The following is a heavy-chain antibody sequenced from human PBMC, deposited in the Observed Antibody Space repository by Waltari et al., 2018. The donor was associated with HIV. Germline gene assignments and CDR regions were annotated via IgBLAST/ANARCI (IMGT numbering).Heavy chain of an antibody. CDR1: GGTFSSYT. V-gene: IGHV1-69*02. J-gene: IGHJ4*02. Sequence: QVQLVQSGAEVKKPGSSVKVSCKASGGTFSSYTISWVRQATGQGLEWMGRIIPILGIANYAQKFQGRVTITADKSTSTAYMELSSLRSEDTAVYYCARLEAPVGGDGYKTFYYWGQGTLVTVSS. D-gene: IGHD2-21*01. CDR3: ARLEAPVGGDGYKTFYY. CDR2: IIPILGIA.